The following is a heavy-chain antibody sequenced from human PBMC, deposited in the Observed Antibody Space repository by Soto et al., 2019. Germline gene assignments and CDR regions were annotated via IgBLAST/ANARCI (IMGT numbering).Heavy chain of an antibody. CDR1: GDTFSSYA. CDR2: IIPTFGTV. CDR3: AREAGDYGHPYFDY. Sequence: QLVQSGPEVKKPGSSVKVSCKSVGDTFSSYAVSWVRQAPGQGLEWMRGIIPTFGTVNYAQKFQGRATITADESTRLSYMELSSLKSEDTAVYYCAREAGDYGHPYFDYWGQGTLISVSS. D-gene: IGHD3-10*01. V-gene: IGHV1-69*01. J-gene: IGHJ4*02.